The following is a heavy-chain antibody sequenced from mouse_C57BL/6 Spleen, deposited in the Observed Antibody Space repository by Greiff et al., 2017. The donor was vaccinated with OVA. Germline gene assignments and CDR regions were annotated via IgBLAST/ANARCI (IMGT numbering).Heavy chain of an antibody. CDR2: IDPAHGNT. V-gene: IGHV14-3*01. CDR1: GFNIKNTY. CDR3: AIGRDFDY. Sequence: VHVKQSVAELVRPGASVKLSCTASGFNIKNTYMHWVKQRPEQGLEWIGRIDPAHGNTKYAPKFQGKATITADTSSNTAYLQLSSLTSEDTAIYYSAIGRDFDYWGQGTTLTVSS. J-gene: IGHJ2*01.